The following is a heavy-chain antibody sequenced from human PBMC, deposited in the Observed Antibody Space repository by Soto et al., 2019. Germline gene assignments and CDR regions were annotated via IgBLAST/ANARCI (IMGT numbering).Heavy chain of an antibody. CDR2: IWYDGSNK. J-gene: IGHJ4*02. Sequence: AGGSLRLSCAASGFTFSSYGMHWVRQAPGKGLEWVAVIWYDGSNKYYADSVKGRFTISRDNSKNTLYLQMNSLRAEDTAVYYCAREDPVQGYFDYWGQGTLVTVSS. CDR3: AREDPVQGYFDY. CDR1: GFTFSSYG. D-gene: IGHD1-1*01. V-gene: IGHV3-33*01.